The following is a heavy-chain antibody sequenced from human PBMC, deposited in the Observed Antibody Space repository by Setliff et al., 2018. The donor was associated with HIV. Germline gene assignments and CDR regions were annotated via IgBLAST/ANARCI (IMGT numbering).Heavy chain of an antibody. Sequence: SETLSLTCTVSGGSISSYCWNWIRQPPGKGLEWIGYIFASGSSLYNPSLQSRVSISVDTPKNQFSLKLNSVTAADTAVYYCARHANYDFWSGYWGYYFDYWGQGTLVTVSS. V-gene: IGHV4-4*08. J-gene: IGHJ4*02. CDR2: IFASGSS. CDR1: GGSISSYC. D-gene: IGHD3-3*01. CDR3: ARHANYDFWSGYWGYYFDY.